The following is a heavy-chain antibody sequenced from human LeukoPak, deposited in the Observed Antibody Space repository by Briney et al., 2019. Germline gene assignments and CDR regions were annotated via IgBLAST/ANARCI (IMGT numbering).Heavy chain of an antibody. CDR1: GGSISSGSYY. Sequence: SETLSLTCTVSGGSISSGSYYWSWIRQPAGTGLEWIGYISFTGSTHYNPSLKSRVTMSSDTSKNQFSLKLTSVTAADTAVYYRARESRQEYSSWGFFDYWGQGTLVTVSS. V-gene: IGHV4-61*10. J-gene: IGHJ4*02. D-gene: IGHD6-6*01. CDR2: ISFTGST. CDR3: ARESRQEYSSWGFFDY.